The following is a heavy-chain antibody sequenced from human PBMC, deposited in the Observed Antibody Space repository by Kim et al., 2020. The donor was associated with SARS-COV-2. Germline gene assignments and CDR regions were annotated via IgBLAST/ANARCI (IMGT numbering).Heavy chain of an antibody. CDR3: ARLPPQGSYGSGSHPFDY. V-gene: IGHV4-59*08. J-gene: IGHJ4*02. Sequence: SETLSLTCSVSGGSIRNYYWSWIRQPPGKGLEWLGYVYYSGSTNYNPSLKGRVTMSVDTSKNQFSLKLNSVTAADTAVYYCARLPPQGSYGSGSHPFDYWGQGTLVTVSS. D-gene: IGHD3-10*01. CDR2: VYYSGST. CDR1: GGSIRNYY.